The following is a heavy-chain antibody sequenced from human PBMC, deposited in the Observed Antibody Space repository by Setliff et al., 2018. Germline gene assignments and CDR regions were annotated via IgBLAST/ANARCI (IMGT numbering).Heavy chain of an antibody. V-gene: IGHV1-18*01. D-gene: IGHD6-13*01. CDR3: ARVRTATSGAAAGIGRLIDY. Sequence: ASVKVSCKASGYTFRNYAFAWVRQAPGQGLEWVGWISVYNGDTNYAQKFQGRVTLTTDTSTSTAYMELSRLRSDDTAVYYCARVRTATSGAAAGIGRLIDYWGQGTLVTVSS. CDR1: GYTFRNYA. CDR2: ISVYNGDT. J-gene: IGHJ4*02.